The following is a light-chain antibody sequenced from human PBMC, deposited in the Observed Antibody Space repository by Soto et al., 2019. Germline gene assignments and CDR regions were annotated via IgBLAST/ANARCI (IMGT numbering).Light chain of an antibody. V-gene: IGKV1-5*01. Sequence: DIQMTQSPSTLSASVGDRVTITCRASQSISSWLAWYQQKPGKAPKLLIYDASSLESGVPLRFSGSGSGTEFTLTISSLQTDDFASYYCQQYDSYSWTFGQGTKV. J-gene: IGKJ1*01. CDR3: QQYDSYSWT. CDR2: DAS. CDR1: QSISSW.